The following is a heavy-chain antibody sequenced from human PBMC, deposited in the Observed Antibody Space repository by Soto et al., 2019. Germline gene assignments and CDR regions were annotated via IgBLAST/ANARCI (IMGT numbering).Heavy chain of an antibody. CDR3: AVGAAYLTSPYGMDV. D-gene: IGHD3-9*01. J-gene: IGHJ6*02. CDR1: GFTFSDYT. V-gene: IGHV3-21*01. Sequence: PGGSLRLSCTASGFTFSDYTMKWVRQAPGKGLEWVSSISRESSYIYYVDSVKGRFTISRDNAKNSVILQMDGLRVDDTGVYFCAVGAAYLTSPYGMDVWGRGTTVTVSS. CDR2: ISRESSYI.